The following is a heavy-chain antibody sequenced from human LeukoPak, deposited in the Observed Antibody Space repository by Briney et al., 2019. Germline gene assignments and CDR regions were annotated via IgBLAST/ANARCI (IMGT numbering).Heavy chain of an antibody. CDR1: GFTFSTYN. CDR3: VRNSGDCSVGSCYIRRGGMGV. D-gene: IGHD2-15*01. J-gene: IGHJ6*04. V-gene: IGHV3-21*01. Sequence: PGGSLRLSCAASGFTFSTYNMNWVRQAPGKGLEWVSSISSSTTYIYYADSVKGRFTISRDNAKNSLYLQMDSLRAEDTAVYYCVRNSGDCSVGSCYIRRGGMGVWGKGTTVTVSS. CDR2: ISSSTTYI.